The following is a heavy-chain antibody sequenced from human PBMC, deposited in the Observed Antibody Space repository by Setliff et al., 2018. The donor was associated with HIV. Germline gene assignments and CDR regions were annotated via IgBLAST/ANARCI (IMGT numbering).Heavy chain of an antibody. CDR3: ASAGAAGPFDP. D-gene: IGHD6-13*01. Sequence: GGSLRLSCASSGFTFSSYAMTWVRQAPGKGLECVAVISGSGGDTYYADSVKGRFVISRDNAKNSLYLQMNSLRAEDTAVYYCASAGAAGPFDPWGQGTLVTVSS. J-gene: IGHJ5*02. CDR1: GFTFSSYA. V-gene: IGHV3-23*01. CDR2: ISGSGGDT.